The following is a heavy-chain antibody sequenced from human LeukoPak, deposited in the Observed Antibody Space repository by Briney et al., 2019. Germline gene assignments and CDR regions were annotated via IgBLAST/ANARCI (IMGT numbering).Heavy chain of an antibody. CDR3: ARGSGWDFDY. CDR1: GFTVSSYY. V-gene: IGHV3-66*01. CDR2: IYSGGST. D-gene: IGHD6-19*01. J-gene: IGHJ4*02. Sequence: PGGSLRLSGAASGFTVSSYYMYWVRQAPGKGLEWVSFIYSGGSTYYADSVKGRFTISRDNSKNTLYLQMNSLRAEDTAVYYCARGSGWDFDYWGQGTLVTVSS.